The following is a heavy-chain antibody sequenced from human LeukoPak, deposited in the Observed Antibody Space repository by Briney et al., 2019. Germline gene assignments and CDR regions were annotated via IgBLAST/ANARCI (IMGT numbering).Heavy chain of an antibody. Sequence: PGGSLRLSCAISGFTVRSNYMTWVRQAPGKGLEWVSVIYTGGSTYYADSVKGRFTISRDNSKNTLYLQMNTLRAEDTAVYYCARDHGGNYFDYWGQGTLSPSPQ. D-gene: IGHD4-23*01. J-gene: IGHJ4*02. CDR3: ARDHGGNYFDY. V-gene: IGHV3-53*01. CDR2: IYTGGST. CDR1: GFTVRSNY.